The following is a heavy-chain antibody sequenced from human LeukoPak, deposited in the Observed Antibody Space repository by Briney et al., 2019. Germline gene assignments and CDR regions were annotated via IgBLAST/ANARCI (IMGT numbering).Heavy chain of an antibody. V-gene: IGHV3-21*01. J-gene: IGHJ4*02. CDR3: AGRGYSSSSGGDY. CDR2: IDETGTYT. D-gene: IGHD6-6*01. Sequence: GGSLRLSCAPSGFIFNNNPMTWVRQAPGKGLEWVSSIDETGTYTFYADSVKGRFTISRDNAKNSLYLQMNSLRAEDTAVYYCAGRGYSSSSGGDYWGQGTLVTVSS. CDR1: GFIFNNNP.